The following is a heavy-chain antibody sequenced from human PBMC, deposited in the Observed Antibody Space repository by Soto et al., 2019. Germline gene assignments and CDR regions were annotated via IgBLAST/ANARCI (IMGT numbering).Heavy chain of an antibody. V-gene: IGHV1-8*01. Sequence: QAHLEQSGAEAKKPGASVKVSCKASGYTFSDFDITWLRQAPGQGPEWIGWMNAKNGDTIFAQRFLGIFNITSDTTLCPAYMKVGSLTTEDTAIYYCARVNPFNSAGFDVWGQGTTVAVSS. D-gene: IGHD2-21*01. CDR2: MNAKNGDT. CDR3: ARVNPFNSAGFDV. CDR1: GYTFSDFD. J-gene: IGHJ6*02.